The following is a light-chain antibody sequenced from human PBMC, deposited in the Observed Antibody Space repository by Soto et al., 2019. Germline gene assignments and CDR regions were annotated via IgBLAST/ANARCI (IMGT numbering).Light chain of an antibody. CDR1: QSMNKW. Sequence: DIQVNPSPSTLSASLGDRVNIPFPPSQSMNKWLAWYHQKPGKAPKLLIYDASSLNSGAPSRFSGRGSGTEFTLTISSVQPDDFAAYYCQQYDSYPWTFGQGTKV. V-gene: IGKV1-5*01. J-gene: IGKJ1*01. CDR2: DAS. CDR3: QQYDSYPWT.